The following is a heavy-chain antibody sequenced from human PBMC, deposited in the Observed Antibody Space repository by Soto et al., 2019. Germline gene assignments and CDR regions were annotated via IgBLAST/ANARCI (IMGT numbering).Heavy chain of an antibody. CDR2: IYYSGSA. V-gene: IGHV4-31*03. CDR3: ARIQAFGGVVGFDY. J-gene: IGHJ4*02. Sequence: QVQLQVSGPGLVKPSQTLSLTCTVSGGSISTVGYYWTWIRQQPGKGLEWIGYIYYSGSAYYSPSLKSRLSMSVDTSKNQFSLNLSSVTAADTAVYYCARIQAFGGVVGFDYWGQGTLVTVSS. CDR1: GGSISTVGYY. D-gene: IGHD3-16*02.